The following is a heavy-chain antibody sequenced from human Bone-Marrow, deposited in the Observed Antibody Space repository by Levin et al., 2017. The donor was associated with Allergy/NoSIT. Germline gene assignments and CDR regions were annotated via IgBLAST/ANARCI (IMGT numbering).Heavy chain of an antibody. CDR2: IHSGGRK. J-gene: IGHJ4*02. CDR3: ARDDVVATNH. D-gene: IGHD5-12*01. Sequence: GESLKISWAASGFTISTNYMSWVRQVPGKGLEWVSIIHSGGRKNYADSVKGRFTISRDNYNNTLYLQMNSLRGEDTAIYYCARDDVVATNHWGQGTLVIVSS. V-gene: IGHV3-66*01. CDR1: GFTISTNY.